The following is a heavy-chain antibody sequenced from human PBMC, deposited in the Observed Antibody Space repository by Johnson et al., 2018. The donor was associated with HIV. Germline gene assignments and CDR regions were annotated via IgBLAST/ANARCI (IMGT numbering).Heavy chain of an antibody. V-gene: IGHV3-30*03. CDR1: GFTFSSYG. Sequence: QVQLVESGGGVVQPGRSLRLSCVGSGFTFSSYGMHWVRQAPGKGLEWVAVIASGGGPEVYADSVRGRFTISRDNSKNTLYLQMNSLRPEDTAVYFCAREKGRTTIRDGFDIWGQGTMGSVSS. J-gene: IGHJ3*02. D-gene: IGHD5-24*01. CDR3: AREKGRTTIRDGFDI. CDR2: IASGGGPE.